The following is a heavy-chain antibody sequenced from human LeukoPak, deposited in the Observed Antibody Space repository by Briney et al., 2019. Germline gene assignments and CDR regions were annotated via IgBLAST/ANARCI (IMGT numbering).Heavy chain of an antibody. D-gene: IGHD2-2*01. CDR2: TYYSGIT. CDR3: ARDKYCSSTSCSPLFDY. V-gene: IGHV4-59*01. Sequence: TLETLSLTCTVSGGSISSYYWSWIRQPPGKGLEWIGYTYYSGITNYNPSLKSRVTISVDTSKNQFSLKLSSLTAADTAVYYCARDKYCSSTSCSPLFDYWGQGTLVTVSS. CDR1: GGSISSYY. J-gene: IGHJ4*02.